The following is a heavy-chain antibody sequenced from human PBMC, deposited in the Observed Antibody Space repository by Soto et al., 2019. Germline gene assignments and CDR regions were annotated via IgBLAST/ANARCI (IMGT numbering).Heavy chain of an antibody. CDR1: GFIVSSNQ. Sequence: EVQLVESGGGLIQPGGSLRLSCVASGFIVSSNQMSWVRQAPGKGLEWVAVIYSGHTTYYADFVEGRFTISRDDSKNTLDLQMNSLRVEDTAVYYCVRVPSDHKLRLVEWPYGGYWGQGALVTVSS. V-gene: IGHV3-53*01. CDR3: VRVPSDHKLRLVEWPYGGY. J-gene: IGHJ4*02. CDR2: IYSGHTT. D-gene: IGHD3-3*01.